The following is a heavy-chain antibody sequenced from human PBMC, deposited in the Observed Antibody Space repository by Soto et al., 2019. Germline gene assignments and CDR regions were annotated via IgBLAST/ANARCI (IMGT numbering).Heavy chain of an antibody. CDR3: ARGHQIGSSWLLDYGMDV. D-gene: IGHD6-13*01. Sequence: GGSLRLSCAASGFTFSSYDMHWVRQATGKGLEWVSAIGTAGDTYYPGSVKGRFTISRENAKNSLYLQMNSLRAEDTAVYYCARGHQIGSSWLLDYGMDVWGQGTTVTVSS. CDR2: IGTAGDT. J-gene: IGHJ6*02. V-gene: IGHV3-13*01. CDR1: GFTFSSYD.